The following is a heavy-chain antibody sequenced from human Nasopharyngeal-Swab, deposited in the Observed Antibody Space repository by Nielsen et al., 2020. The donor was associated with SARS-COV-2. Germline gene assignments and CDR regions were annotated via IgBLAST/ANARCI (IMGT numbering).Heavy chain of an antibody. J-gene: IGHJ4*02. CDR3: AVTPGYITDYYFDY. D-gene: IGHD1-1*01. V-gene: IGHV4-34*01. Sequence: RQAPGKGLEWIGEINHSGSTNYNPSLKSRVTISVDTSKNQFSLKLSSVTAADTAVYYCAVTPGYITDYYFDYWGQGTLVTVSS. CDR2: INHSGST.